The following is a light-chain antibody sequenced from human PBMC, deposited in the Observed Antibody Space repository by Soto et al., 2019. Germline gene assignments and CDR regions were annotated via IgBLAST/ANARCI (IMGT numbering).Light chain of an antibody. V-gene: IGLV2-23*01. CDR3: CSYAGSNTGV. J-gene: IGLJ3*02. CDR2: EGS. Sequence: QSVVTQPASVSGSPGQSITISCTGTSSDVGSYNLVSWYQHHPGKAPKLMIYEGSKRPSGVSNRFSGSKSGNTASLTISGLQAEDEADYHCCSYAGSNTGVFGGGTQLTVL. CDR1: SSDVGSYNL.